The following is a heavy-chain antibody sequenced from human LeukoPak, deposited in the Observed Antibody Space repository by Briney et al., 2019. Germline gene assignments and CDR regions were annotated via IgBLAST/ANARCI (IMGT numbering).Heavy chain of an antibody. D-gene: IGHD6-19*01. Sequence: GGSLRLSCAASGFTFSSYAMSWVRQAPGKGLEWVSVIYSGGDTYYADSVKGRFTISRDNSKSMIYLEMSSLKAEDTAVYYCAKERNLEIAVAGTIFDYWGQGTLVTVSS. V-gene: IGHV3-66*01. J-gene: IGHJ4*02. CDR3: AKERNLEIAVAGTIFDY. CDR1: GFTFSSYA. CDR2: IYSGGDT.